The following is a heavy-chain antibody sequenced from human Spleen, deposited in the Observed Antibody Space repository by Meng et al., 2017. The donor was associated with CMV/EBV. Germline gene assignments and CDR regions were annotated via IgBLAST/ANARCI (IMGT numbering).Heavy chain of an antibody. Sequence: SQTLSLTCAVYGGSFSGYCWSWIRQPPGKGLEWIGEINHSGSTNYNPSLKSRVTISVDTSKNQFSLKLSSVTAADTAVYYCARDLLWLDYWGQGTLVTVSS. CDR3: ARDLLWLDY. CDR2: INHSGST. D-gene: IGHD3-10*01. CDR1: GGSFSGYC. J-gene: IGHJ4*02. V-gene: IGHV4-34*01.